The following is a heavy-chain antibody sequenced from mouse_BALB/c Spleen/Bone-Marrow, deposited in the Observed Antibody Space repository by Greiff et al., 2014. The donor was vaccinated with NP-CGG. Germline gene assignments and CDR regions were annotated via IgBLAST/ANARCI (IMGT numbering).Heavy chain of an antibody. CDR2: INPYNGDT. J-gene: IGHJ1*01. CDR1: GYSFTGYF. CDR3: AREGGYYYGSSPYFDV. Sequence: EVQLVESGPELVKPGASVKISCKASGYSFTGYFMNWVMQNHGKSLEWIGRINPYNGDTFYNQKFKGKATLTVDKSSSTAHMELRSLASEDSAVYYCAREGGYYYGSSPYFDVWGAGTTVTVSS. D-gene: IGHD1-1*01. V-gene: IGHV1-20*02.